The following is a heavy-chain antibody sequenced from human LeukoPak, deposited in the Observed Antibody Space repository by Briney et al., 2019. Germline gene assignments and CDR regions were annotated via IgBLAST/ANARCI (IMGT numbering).Heavy chain of an antibody. J-gene: IGHJ4*01. D-gene: IGHD3-3*01. CDR1: GFIFSDSA. CDR3: TSPAHDFDFWSGYYSV. Sequence: PGGSLRLSCTVSGFIFSDSAKHWVRQAAGKGLEWVGRIRSKANSDETAYAASVKGRFTISRDDSKDTAYLQMHSLKPEDTAVYHCTSPAHDFDFWSGYYSVWGRGAQVTVSA. V-gene: IGHV3-73*01. CDR2: IRSKANSDET.